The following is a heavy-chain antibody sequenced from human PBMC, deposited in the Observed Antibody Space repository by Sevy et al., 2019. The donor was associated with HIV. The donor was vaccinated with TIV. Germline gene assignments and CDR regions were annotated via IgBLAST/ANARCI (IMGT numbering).Heavy chain of an antibody. CDR2: INPIFDTA. J-gene: IGHJ6*03. Sequence: PVKVSCKTSGGTFSDYAFSWVRQAPGQGLEWMGSINPIFDTANYAQKFQGRVTITADESTSTVYMELSSLRSEDSAIFYCAGEEDASSSLHYYMDVWGKGTTVTVSS. V-gene: IGHV1-69*13. D-gene: IGHD6-6*01. CDR3: AGEEDASSSLHYYMDV. CDR1: GGTFSDYA.